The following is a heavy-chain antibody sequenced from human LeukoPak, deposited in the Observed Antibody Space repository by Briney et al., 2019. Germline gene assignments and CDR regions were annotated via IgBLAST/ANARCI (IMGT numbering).Heavy chain of an antibody. CDR1: GYSISSGYY. V-gene: IGHV4-38-2*02. J-gene: IGHJ6*03. D-gene: IGHD5-12*01. Sequence: PSETLSLTCTVSGYSISSGYYWGWIRQPPGKGLEWIGSIYRSGSTYYNPSLKSRVTISVDTSKNQFSLKLSSVTAADTAVYYCARAGVATIGKTYYYYYMDVWGKGTTVTVSS. CDR3: ARAGVATIGKTYYYYYMDV. CDR2: IYRSGST.